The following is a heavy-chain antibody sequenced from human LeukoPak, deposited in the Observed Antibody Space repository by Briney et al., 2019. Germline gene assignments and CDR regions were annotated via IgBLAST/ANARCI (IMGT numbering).Heavy chain of an antibody. J-gene: IGHJ4*02. D-gene: IGHD1-26*01. CDR2: IYYSGST. CDR3: ARASGSYYY. CDR1: GGSFSGYY. Sequence: SETLSLTCAVYGGSFSGYYWSWIRQPPGKGLEWIGYIYYSGSTNYNPSLKSRVTISVDMSKNQFSLKLSSVTAADTAVYYCARASGSYYYWGQGTLVTVSS. V-gene: IGHV4-59*01.